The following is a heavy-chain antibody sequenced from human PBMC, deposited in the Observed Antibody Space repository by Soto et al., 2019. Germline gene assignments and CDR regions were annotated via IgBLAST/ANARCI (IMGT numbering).Heavy chain of an antibody. CDR2: LKSYGSST. V-gene: IGHV3-74*01. CDR3: AREHYYYDSVPFGMDV. Sequence: PGGSLRLSCAASGFTFSSYWMHWVRQAPGRGLARVSRLKSYGSSTSDAAAVKGRFKISRDNAKNTLYLQMNSLRAEDTAVYDCAREHYYYDSVPFGMDVWGKGSTVTVSS. J-gene: IGHJ6*04. D-gene: IGHD3-22*01. CDR1: GFTFSSYW.